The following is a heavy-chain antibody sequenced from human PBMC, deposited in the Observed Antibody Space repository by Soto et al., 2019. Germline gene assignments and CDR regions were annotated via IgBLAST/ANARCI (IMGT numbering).Heavy chain of an antibody. CDR2: ISYDGSNK. CDR3: ARGADSGENLDH. CDR1: GFTFSSYA. Sequence: QVQLVESGGGVVQPGRSLRLSCAASGFTFSSYAMHWVRQAPGKGLEWVAVISYDGSNKYYADSVKGRFTISRDNSKNTLCLQMNSLRAEDTAVYYGARGADSGENLDHWGQGTLVTDSS. D-gene: IGHD2-15*01. J-gene: IGHJ4*02. V-gene: IGHV3-30-3*01.